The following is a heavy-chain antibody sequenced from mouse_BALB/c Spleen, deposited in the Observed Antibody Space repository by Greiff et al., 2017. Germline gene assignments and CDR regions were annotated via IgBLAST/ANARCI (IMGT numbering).Heavy chain of an antibody. Sequence: QVQLKQSGAELAKPGASVKMSCKASGYTFTSYWMHWVKQRPGQGLEWIGYINPSTGYTEYNQKFKDKATLTADKSSSTAYMQLSSLTSEDSAVYYCTREDYYGSSYGFDYWGQGTTLTVSS. J-gene: IGHJ2*01. CDR3: TREDYYGSSYGFDY. V-gene: IGHV1-7*01. CDR1: GYTFTSYW. CDR2: INPSTGYT. D-gene: IGHD1-1*01.